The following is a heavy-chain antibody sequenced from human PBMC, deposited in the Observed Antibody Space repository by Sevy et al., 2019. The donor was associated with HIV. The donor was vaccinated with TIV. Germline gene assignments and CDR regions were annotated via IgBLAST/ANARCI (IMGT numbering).Heavy chain of an antibody. CDR3: ARHCTGSSCSHAFDI. Sequence: SETLSHTCAVYGGSFSGYYWSWIRQPPGKGLEWIGEINHSGGTNYNPSLKSRVTISGDTSKNQFSLNLNSVTAADTAVYYCARHCTGSSCSHAFDIWGQGTMVTVSS. D-gene: IGHD2-15*01. CDR2: INHSGGT. J-gene: IGHJ3*02. CDR1: GGSFSGYY. V-gene: IGHV4-34*01.